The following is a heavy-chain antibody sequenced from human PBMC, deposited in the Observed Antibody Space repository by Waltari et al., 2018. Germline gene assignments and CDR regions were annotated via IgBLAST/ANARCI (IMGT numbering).Heavy chain of an antibody. Sequence: QVQLQQWGAGLLKPSETLSLTCAVYGGSFSGYYWSWIRQPPGKGLEWIGEINNSGRTNYNPSLKSRVTISVDTSKNQFSLKLSSVTAADTAVYYCARGPWGIAVAGRFDYWGQGTLVTVSS. D-gene: IGHD6-19*01. CDR1: GGSFSGYY. J-gene: IGHJ4*02. V-gene: IGHV4-34*01. CDR3: ARGPWGIAVAGRFDY. CDR2: INNSGRT.